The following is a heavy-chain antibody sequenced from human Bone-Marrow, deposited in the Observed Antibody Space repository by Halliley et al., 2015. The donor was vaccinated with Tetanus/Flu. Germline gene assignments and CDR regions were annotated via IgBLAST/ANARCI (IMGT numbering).Heavy chain of an antibody. Sequence: GIGAVSDRGATYYNPSLKSRVSISVDTSKNLFSLNLKSVTTADTARYFCARQNVFGIGEGWFDVWGQGALVTVSS. V-gene: IGHV4-39*01. J-gene: IGHJ5*02. CDR3: ARQNVFGIGEGWFDV. CDR2: VSDRGAT. D-gene: IGHD3-10*02.